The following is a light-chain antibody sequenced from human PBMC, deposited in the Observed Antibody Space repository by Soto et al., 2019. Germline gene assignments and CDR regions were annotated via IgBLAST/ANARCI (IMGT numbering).Light chain of an antibody. Sequence: EIVLTQSPATLSLSPGERSTLSCRASQSVSSYLAWYQQKPGQAPRLLIYDASNRATGIPARFSGSGSGTDFTLTISSLEPEDFAVFYCQQRRNWGHTVGGGTKVEIK. CDR2: DAS. CDR1: QSVSSY. J-gene: IGKJ4*01. CDR3: QQRRNWGHT. V-gene: IGKV3-11*01.